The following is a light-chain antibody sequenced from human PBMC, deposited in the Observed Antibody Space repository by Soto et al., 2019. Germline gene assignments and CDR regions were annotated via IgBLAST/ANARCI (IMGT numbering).Light chain of an antibody. V-gene: IGKV3-20*01. Sequence: EIVLTQSPGTLSLSPGERATLSGRASQSVSSNYLAWYQQKPGQAPRLLIYGASSRATGIPDRFSGSGSGTDVTLTISRLEPEDFAVYYCQQYAGSPPWTFGHGTKVEIK. CDR3: QQYAGSPPWT. CDR2: GAS. J-gene: IGKJ1*01. CDR1: QSVSSNY.